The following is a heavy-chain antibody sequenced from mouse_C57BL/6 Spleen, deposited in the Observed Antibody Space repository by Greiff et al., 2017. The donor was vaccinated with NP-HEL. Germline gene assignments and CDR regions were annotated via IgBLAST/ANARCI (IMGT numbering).Heavy chain of an antibody. CDR3: ARTSTMITKYYFDY. D-gene: IGHD2-4*01. J-gene: IGHJ2*01. Sequence: VHLVESGPELVKPGASVKISCKASGYAFSSSWMNWVKQRPGKGLEWIGRLYPGDGDTNYNGKFKGKATLTADKSSSTAYMQLSSLTSEDSAVYFCARTSTMITKYYFDYWGQGTTLTVSS. CDR1: GYAFSSSW. V-gene: IGHV1-82*01. CDR2: LYPGDGDT.